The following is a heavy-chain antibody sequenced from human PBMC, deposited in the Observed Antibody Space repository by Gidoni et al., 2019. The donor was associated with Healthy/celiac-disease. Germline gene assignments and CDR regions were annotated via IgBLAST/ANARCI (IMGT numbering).Heavy chain of an antibody. CDR2: IYYSRST. Sequence: QVQLQESGPGLVKPSQTLSLTCTVSGGSISSGGYYWSWIRQHPGKGLEWIGYIYYSRSTYYNPSLKSRVTISVDTSKNQFSLKLSSVTAADTAVYYCARRGISGGNSPNDYWGQGTLVTVSS. J-gene: IGHJ4*02. CDR3: ARRGISGGNSPNDY. V-gene: IGHV4-31*03. CDR1: GGSISSGGYY. D-gene: IGHD2-21*02.